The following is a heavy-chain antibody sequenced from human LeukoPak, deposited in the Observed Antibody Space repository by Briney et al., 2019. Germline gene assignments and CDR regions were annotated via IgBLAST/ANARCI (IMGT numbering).Heavy chain of an antibody. J-gene: IGHJ4*02. D-gene: IGHD3-10*01. CDR2: IIPIFGTA. CDR1: GGTFSSYA. CDR3: ARFSSGSPMGFDY. Sequence: GASVKVSCKASGGTFSSYAISWVRQAPGQGLEWMGGIIPIFGTANYAQKFQGRVTITADKSTSTAYMELSSLRSEDTAVYYCARFSSGSPMGFDYWGQGTLVTVSS. V-gene: IGHV1-69*06.